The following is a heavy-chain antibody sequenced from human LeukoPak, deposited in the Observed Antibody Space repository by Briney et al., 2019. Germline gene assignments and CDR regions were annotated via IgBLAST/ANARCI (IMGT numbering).Heavy chain of an antibody. J-gene: IGHJ5*02. Sequence: SGTLSLTCAVYGGSFSGYYWSWIRQPPGKGLEWIGEINHSGSTNYNPSLKSRVTISVDTSKNQFSLKLSSVTAADTAVYYCARGSRYCSSTSCLGCRFDPWGQGTLVTVSS. D-gene: IGHD2-2*01. CDR1: GGSFSGYY. V-gene: IGHV4-34*01. CDR2: INHSGST. CDR3: ARGSRYCSSTSCLGCRFDP.